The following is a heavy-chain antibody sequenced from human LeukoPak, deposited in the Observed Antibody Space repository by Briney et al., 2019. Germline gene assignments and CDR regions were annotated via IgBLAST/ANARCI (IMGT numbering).Heavy chain of an antibody. Sequence: GGSLRLSCAASGFTFNNYAMSWVRRAPGKGLEWVSAISGSGGSTYYADSVKGRFTISRDNSKNTLYLRMNSLRAEDTAVYYCVKEHYYDSSGYSDYWGQGTLVTVSS. J-gene: IGHJ4*02. CDR1: GFTFNNYA. CDR3: VKEHYYDSSGYSDY. V-gene: IGHV3-23*01. D-gene: IGHD3-22*01. CDR2: ISGSGGST.